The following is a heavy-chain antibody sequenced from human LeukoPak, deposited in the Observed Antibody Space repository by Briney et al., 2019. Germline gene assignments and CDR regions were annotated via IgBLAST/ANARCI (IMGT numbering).Heavy chain of an antibody. Sequence: SETLSLTCTVSGGSVSSGSYYWSWIRQPPGKELEWIGYIYYSGSTNYNPSLKSRVAISVDTSKDQFSLKLSSVTAADTAVYYCATSKASGSYYNRGPGYYFDYWGQGTPVTVSS. V-gene: IGHV4-61*01. CDR1: GGSVSSGSYY. CDR2: IYYSGST. CDR3: ATSKASGSYYNRGPGYYFDY. D-gene: IGHD3-10*01. J-gene: IGHJ4*02.